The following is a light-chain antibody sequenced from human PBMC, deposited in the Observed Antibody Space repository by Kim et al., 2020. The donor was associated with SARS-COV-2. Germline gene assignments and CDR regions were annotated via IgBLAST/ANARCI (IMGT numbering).Light chain of an antibody. CDR1: QSNVGSKF. CDR2: SNG. V-gene: IGLV1-47*01. Sequence: GQRVTFSCSGSQSNVGSKFVYWSQQFPGKAPKILVYSNGQRPSGVPDRFSASKSGTSAFLAISGLRSEDEADYFCATWDDSLNGVIIGGGTKLTVL. CDR3: ATWDDSLNGVI. J-gene: IGLJ2*01.